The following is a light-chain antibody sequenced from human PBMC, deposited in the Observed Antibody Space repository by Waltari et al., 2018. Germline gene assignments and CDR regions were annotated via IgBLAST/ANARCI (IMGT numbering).Light chain of an antibody. J-gene: IGKJ3*01. Sequence: DIQMTQSPSTLSASVGDRVTITCRASQSISSWLAWYQQKPGKAPKLLIYKASSLESGVPSRFSGSGSGTEFTLTISSLQAEDVAVYYCQQYYGTPQFTFGPGTRVDIK. CDR2: KAS. CDR3: QQYYGTPQFT. V-gene: IGKV1-5*03. CDR1: QSISSW.